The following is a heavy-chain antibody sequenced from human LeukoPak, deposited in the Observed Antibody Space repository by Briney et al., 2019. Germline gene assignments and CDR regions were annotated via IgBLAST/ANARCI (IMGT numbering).Heavy chain of an antibody. D-gene: IGHD2-2*01. V-gene: IGHV4-4*07. CDR1: GGSISSYY. J-gene: IGHJ6*03. CDR3: ARGKGYCTSTSCGYCSGGSCHAIYYYYYMDV. Sequence: PSETLSLTCTVSGGSISSYYWSWIRQPAGKGLEWIGRIYTSGSTNYNPSLKSRVTMSVDTSKNQFSLKLNSVTAADTAVYYCARGKGYCTSTSCGYCSGGSCHAIYYYYYMDVWGKGTPVTVSS. CDR2: IYTSGST.